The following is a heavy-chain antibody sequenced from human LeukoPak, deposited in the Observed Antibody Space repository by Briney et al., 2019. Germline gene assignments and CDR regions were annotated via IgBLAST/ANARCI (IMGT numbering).Heavy chain of an antibody. Sequence: PGGSPRLSCAASGISFSNYSMNWVRQAPGKGLEWVSFISTSSSYIYYTGSVKGRFTISRDNAKSSLYLQMNSLRAEDTALYHCARDYGRRRENDALDIWGQGTMVTVSS. CDR1: GISFSNYS. V-gene: IGHV3-21*04. J-gene: IGHJ3*02. CDR3: ARDYGRRRENDALDI. D-gene: IGHD1-26*01. CDR2: ISTSSSYI.